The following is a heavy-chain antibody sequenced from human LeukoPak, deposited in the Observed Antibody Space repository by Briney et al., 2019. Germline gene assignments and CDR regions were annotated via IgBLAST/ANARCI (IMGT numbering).Heavy chain of an antibody. D-gene: IGHD3-16*02. Sequence: PSETLSLTCAVYGGSFSGYYWSWIRQPPGKGLEWIGEINHSGSTNHNPSLKSRVTISVDTSKNQLSLKLSSVTAADTAVYYCARSNIMITFGGVIVEDYFDYWGQGTLVTVSS. CDR3: ARSNIMITFGGVIVEDYFDY. J-gene: IGHJ4*02. CDR1: GGSFSGYY. CDR2: INHSGST. V-gene: IGHV4-34*01.